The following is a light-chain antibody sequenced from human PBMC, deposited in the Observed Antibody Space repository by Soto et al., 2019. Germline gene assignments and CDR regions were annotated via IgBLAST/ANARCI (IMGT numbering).Light chain of an antibody. CDR3: SSYTGSSTTPVV. CDR2: DVI. Sequence: QSVLTQPASVSGSPGQSITISCTGSSSDVGNYNLVSWYQQHPGKAPKVMIYDVIKRPSGVSDRFSGSKSGNTASLTISGLQAEDEADYYCSSYTGSSTTPVVFGGGTKVTVL. V-gene: IGLV2-23*02. CDR1: SSDVGNYNL. J-gene: IGLJ2*01.